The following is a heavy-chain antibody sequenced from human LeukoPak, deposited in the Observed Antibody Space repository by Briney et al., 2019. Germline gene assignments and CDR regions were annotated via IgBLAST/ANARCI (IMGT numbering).Heavy chain of an antibody. V-gene: IGHV4-4*07. D-gene: IGHD3-16*01. CDR1: GGSINTYY. CDR2: IHTSGST. J-gene: IGHJ6*03. CDR3: ARENELEDLFPPGDYLYYCYIDV. Sequence: SETLSLTCTVSGGSINTYYWSWIRQPAGKGLEWIGRIHTSGSTNYNPSLKSRVTMSVDTSKNLFSLKLNSVTAADTAVYYCARENELEDLFPPGDYLYYCYIDVWGKGTTVTVSS.